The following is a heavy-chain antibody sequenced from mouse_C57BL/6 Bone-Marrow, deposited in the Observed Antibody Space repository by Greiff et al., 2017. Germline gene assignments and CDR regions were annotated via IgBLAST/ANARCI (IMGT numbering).Heavy chain of an antibody. CDR3: ARSLWLRRRDY. Sequence: QVQLQQSGAELARPGASVKLSCKASGYTFTSYGISWVKQRTGQGLEWIGAIYPRSGYTYYTEKFKGKVTLTADKSSSTVYMELRRLTSEGSAVYFWARSLWLRRRDYWGQGTTLTVSS. J-gene: IGHJ2*01. V-gene: IGHV1-81*01. D-gene: IGHD2-2*01. CDR2: IYPRSGYT. CDR1: GYTFTSYG.